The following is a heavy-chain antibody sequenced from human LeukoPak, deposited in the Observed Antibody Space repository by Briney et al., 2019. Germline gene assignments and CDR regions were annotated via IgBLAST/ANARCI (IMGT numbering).Heavy chain of an antibody. J-gene: IGHJ4*02. CDR1: GYSISSGYY. Sequence: SETLSLTCAVSGYSISSGYYWGWIRQPPGKGLEWIGSIYHSGSTYYNPSLKSRVTISVDTSKNQFSLKLSSVTAADTAVYYCARDKEGSFDYWGQGTLVTVFS. CDR3: ARDKEGSFDY. CDR2: IYHSGST. V-gene: IGHV4-38-2*02.